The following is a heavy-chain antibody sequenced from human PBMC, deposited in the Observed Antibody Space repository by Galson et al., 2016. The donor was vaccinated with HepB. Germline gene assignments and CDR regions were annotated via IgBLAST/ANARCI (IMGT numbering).Heavy chain of an antibody. Sequence: SLRLSCAISGFPFSSYAMSWVRQAPGKGLEWVSAISSSGGSTFYSDSVKGRFTVSRDNSKNMLYLEMSSLRGDETAVYYCAIEGQYTSSSISVYFDPWGQGALITVSS. CDR2: ISSSGGST. D-gene: IGHD6-6*01. CDR1: GFPFSSYA. V-gene: IGHV3-23*01. CDR3: AIEGQYTSSSISVYFDP. J-gene: IGHJ4*02.